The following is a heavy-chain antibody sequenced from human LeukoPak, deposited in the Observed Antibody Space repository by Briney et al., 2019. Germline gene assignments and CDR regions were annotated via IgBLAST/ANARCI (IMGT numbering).Heavy chain of an antibody. D-gene: IGHD6-19*01. V-gene: IGHV3-23*01. CDR2: IEASGGAT. J-gene: IGHJ5*02. Sequence: GESLRLSCEASGFSFSHSAMYWVRQAPGQGLEGVSSIEASGGATYYADSVNGRFTISRDNSKNTFYLQLNNLRADDTAVYFCAKGSGSGWYGWFAPWGQGALVTVSA. CDR3: AKGSGSGWYGWFAP. CDR1: GFSFSHSA.